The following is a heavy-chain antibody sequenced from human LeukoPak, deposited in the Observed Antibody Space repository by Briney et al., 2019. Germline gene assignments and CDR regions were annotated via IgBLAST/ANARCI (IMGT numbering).Heavy chain of an antibody. Sequence: GGSLRLSCAASGFTFSSYSMNWVRQAPGKGLEWVSSISSSSYIYYADSVKGRFTISRDNAKSSLYLQMNSLRAEDTAVYYCARELAIVGATGGGYWGQGTLVTVSS. CDR1: GFTFSSYS. CDR3: ARELAIVGATGGGY. J-gene: IGHJ4*02. D-gene: IGHD1-26*01. CDR2: ISSSSYI. V-gene: IGHV3-21*01.